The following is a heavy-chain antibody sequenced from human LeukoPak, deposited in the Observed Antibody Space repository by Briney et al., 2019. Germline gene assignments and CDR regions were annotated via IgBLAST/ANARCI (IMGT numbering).Heavy chain of an antibody. CDR2: INAGNGNT. Sequence: RASVKVSCKASGYTFTSYAMHWVRQAPGQRLEWMGWINAGNGNTKYSQNFQGRVTITRDTSASTAYMELSSLRSEDTAVYYCARDWGILTGYYMGANFQHWGQGTLVTVSS. CDR1: GYTFTSYA. V-gene: IGHV1-3*01. D-gene: IGHD3-9*01. CDR3: ARDWGILTGYYMGANFQH. J-gene: IGHJ1*01.